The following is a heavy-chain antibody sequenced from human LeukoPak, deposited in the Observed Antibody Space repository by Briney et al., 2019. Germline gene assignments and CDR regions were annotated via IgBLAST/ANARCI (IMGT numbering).Heavy chain of an antibody. CDR3: ARSYNMHDWSDP. D-gene: IGHD3-10*01. CDR1: GYTFTSYY. V-gene: IGHV1-46*01. Sequence: GASVKVSCKASGYTFTSYYIHWVRQAHGRGLEWMGMIYPGGDSTTYAQKLQGRVTMTRDTSTSTVYMDLSGLRSEDTAVYYCARSYNMHDWSDPWGQGTLVTVSS. J-gene: IGHJ5*02. CDR2: IYPGGDST.